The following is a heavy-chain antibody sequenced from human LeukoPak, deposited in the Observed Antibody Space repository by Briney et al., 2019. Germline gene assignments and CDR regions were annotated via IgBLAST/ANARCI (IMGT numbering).Heavy chain of an antibody. D-gene: IGHD4-17*01. CDR2: IYYSGSI. V-gene: IGHV4-59*08. J-gene: IGHJ4*02. CDR3: ARQSRDGDYIAKLFDY. CDR1: GGSLSNYY. Sequence: SETLSLTCTVSGGSLSNYYWSWIRQPPGKGLGWIGYIYYSGSINYNPSLKSRVTISVDMSKNQFSLQLSSVTAADTAVYYCARQSRDGDYIAKLFDYWGQGTLVTVSS.